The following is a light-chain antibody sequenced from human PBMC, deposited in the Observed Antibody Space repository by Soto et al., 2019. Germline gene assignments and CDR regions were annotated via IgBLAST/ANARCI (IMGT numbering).Light chain of an antibody. CDR3: QQYGSSHLT. J-gene: IGKJ1*01. CDR1: QSVSSSY. CDR2: GAS. V-gene: IGKV3-20*01. Sequence: GERATLSCRASQSVSSSYLAWYQQKPGQAPRLLIYGASSRATGVPDRFSGSGSGTDFTLTISRLEPEDFAVYYCQQYGSSHLTFGQGTKVDIK.